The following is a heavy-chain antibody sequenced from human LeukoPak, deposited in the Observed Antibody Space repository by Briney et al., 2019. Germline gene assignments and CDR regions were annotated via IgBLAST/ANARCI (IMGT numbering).Heavy chain of an antibody. J-gene: IGHJ4*02. Sequence: PSETLSLTCTVSGGSISSGGYYWSGIRQPPGKGLEWIGYIYHSGSTYYNPSLKSRVTISVDRSKNQFSLRLSSVTAADTAVYYCARANYYYDSSGYKYYFDYWGQGTLVTVSS. CDR2: IYHSGST. CDR3: ARANYYYDSSGYKYYFDY. D-gene: IGHD3-22*01. CDR1: GGSISSGGYY. V-gene: IGHV4-30-2*01.